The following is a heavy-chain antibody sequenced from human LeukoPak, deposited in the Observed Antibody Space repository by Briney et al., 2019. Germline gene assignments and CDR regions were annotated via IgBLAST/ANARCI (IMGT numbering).Heavy chain of an antibody. J-gene: IGHJ5*02. CDR1: GGTFSRYA. Sequence: GASVKVSCKASGGTFSRYAISWVRQAPGQGPEWMGGIIPIFGTANYAQKFQGRVTITADESTSTAYMELSSLRSEDTAVYYCAKVPSGSIQGEFDPWGQGTLVTVSS. CDR2: IIPIFGTA. D-gene: IGHD6-19*01. CDR3: AKVPSGSIQGEFDP. V-gene: IGHV1-69*13.